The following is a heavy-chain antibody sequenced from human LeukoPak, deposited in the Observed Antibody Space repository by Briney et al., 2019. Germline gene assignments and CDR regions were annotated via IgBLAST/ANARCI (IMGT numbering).Heavy chain of an antibody. CDR3: ATDSMKYQLLSDAFDI. J-gene: IGHJ3*02. D-gene: IGHD2-2*01. V-gene: IGHV1-24*01. Sequence: ASVKVSCKVSGYTLIELSMHWVRQAPGKGLEWMGGFDPEDGETIYAQKFQGGVTMTEDTSTDTAYMELSSLRSEDTAVYYCATDSMKYQLLSDAFDIWGQGTMVTVSS. CDR2: FDPEDGET. CDR1: GYTLIELS.